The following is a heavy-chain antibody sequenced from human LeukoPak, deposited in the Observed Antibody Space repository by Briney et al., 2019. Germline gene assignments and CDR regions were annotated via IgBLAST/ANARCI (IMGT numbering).Heavy chain of an antibody. D-gene: IGHD5-18*01. Sequence: GGSLRLSCAASGFTFSGYSMNWVRQAPGRGLEWVSYISSSTSTIYYADSVKGRFTISRDNAKNSLYLQMNSLRAEDTAVYYCASRGYSYGYWGQGTLVTVSS. CDR3: ASRGYSYGY. CDR2: ISSSTSTI. V-gene: IGHV3-48*01. J-gene: IGHJ4*02. CDR1: GFTFSGYS.